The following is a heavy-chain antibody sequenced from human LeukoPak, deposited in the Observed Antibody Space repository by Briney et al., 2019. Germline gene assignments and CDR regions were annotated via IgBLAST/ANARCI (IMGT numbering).Heavy chain of an antibody. CDR1: GYTFTSYY. D-gene: IGHD3-22*01. CDR2: INPSGGST. V-gene: IGHV1-46*01. J-gene: IGHJ4*02. Sequence: ASVKVSCKASGYTFTSYYMHWVRQAPGQGLEWMGIINPSGGSTSYAQKSQGRVTMTRDTSTSTVYMELSSLRSEDTAVYYCARPYYDSSGYYRYYFDYWGQGTLVTVSS. CDR3: ARPYYDSSGYYRYYFDY.